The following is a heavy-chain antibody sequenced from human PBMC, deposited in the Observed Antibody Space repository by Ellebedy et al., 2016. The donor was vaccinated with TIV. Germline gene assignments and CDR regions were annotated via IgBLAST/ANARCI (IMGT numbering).Heavy chain of an antibody. V-gene: IGHV4-4*07. CDR1: GASITSYY. CDR3: TRDFLIGATVYEFYGMDV. Sequence: SETLSLTCDVSGASITSYYWSWIRQPAGKGLEWIGRMHTTGSFNYNPSLKSRVTISVDTPGSQISLKLGSVTAADTAVYYCTRDFLIGATVYEFYGMDVWGQGTTVTVSS. J-gene: IGHJ6*02. CDR2: MHTTGSF. D-gene: IGHD3-3*01.